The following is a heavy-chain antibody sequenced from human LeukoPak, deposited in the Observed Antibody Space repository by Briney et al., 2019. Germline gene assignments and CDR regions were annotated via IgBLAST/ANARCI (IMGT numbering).Heavy chain of an antibody. D-gene: IGHD1-26*01. CDR1: GFTVSSNY. CDR3: AREYSGSYHYFDY. Sequence: GGSLRLSCAASGFTVSSNYMSWVRQAPGKGLEWVSVIYSGGSTYYADSVKGRFTISRDNSKNTLYLQMNSLRAEDTAVYYCAREYSGSYHYFDYWGQGTLVTVSS. V-gene: IGHV3-53*05. J-gene: IGHJ4*02. CDR2: IYSGGST.